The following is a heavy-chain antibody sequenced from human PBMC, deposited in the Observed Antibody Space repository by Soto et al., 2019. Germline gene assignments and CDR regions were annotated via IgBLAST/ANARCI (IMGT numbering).Heavy chain of an antibody. D-gene: IGHD5-18*01. CDR1: GYTFTRYQ. CDR2: IDPSGGKT. Sequence: SGEVWCRASGYTFTRYQIHWVRQAPVQGLEWMGMIDPSGGKTNYAQKFKGRVTMTRDTSTSTVYMALSSLRSDDTAIYFCARVMRSLLSITALDTWGQGTLVIVYS. V-gene: IGHV1-46*01. J-gene: IGHJ5*02. CDR3: ARVMRSLLSITALDT.